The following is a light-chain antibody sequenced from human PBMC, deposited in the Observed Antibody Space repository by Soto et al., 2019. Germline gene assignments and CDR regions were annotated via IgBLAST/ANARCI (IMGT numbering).Light chain of an antibody. J-gene: IGLJ2*01. CDR2: STN. CDR3: ALYLGGGISV. V-gene: IGLV8-61*01. CDR1: SGSVSPSDY. Sequence: QTVVTQEPSLSVSPGGTVTLTCALDSGSVSPSDYPSWYQQTPGQTPRTLIYSTNLRSSGVPDRFSGSILGNKAALTITGAQADNESEYYCALYLGGGISVFGGGTKVTVL.